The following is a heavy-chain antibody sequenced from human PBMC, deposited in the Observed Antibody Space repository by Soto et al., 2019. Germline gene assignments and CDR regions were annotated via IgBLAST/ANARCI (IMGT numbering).Heavy chain of an antibody. Sequence: PSETLSLTCTVSGDSVNSGSYYWSWIRQPPGKGLEWIGYIYYSGSTNYNPSLKSRVIISLDTSKNQFSLKLSSVTAADTAVYYCARELQYCTNGVCYDWGQGTLVTVSS. V-gene: IGHV4-61*01. CDR2: IYYSGST. J-gene: IGHJ4*02. CDR3: ARELQYCTNGVCYD. CDR1: GDSVNSGSYY. D-gene: IGHD2-8*01.